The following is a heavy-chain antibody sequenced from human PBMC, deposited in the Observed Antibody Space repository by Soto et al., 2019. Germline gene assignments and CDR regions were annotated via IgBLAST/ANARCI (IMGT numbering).Heavy chain of an antibody. V-gene: IGHV4-31*03. Sequence: QVQLQESGPGLVKPSQTLSLTCTVSGGSISSGGYYWSWIRQHPGKGLEWIGYISYSGSTYYNPSIESRVTISVNTSKNQFSLKLSSVTAADTAVYYCARDALSRDSIWGQGTLVTVSS. J-gene: IGHJ4*02. CDR3: ARDALSRDSI. CDR1: GGSISSGGYY. CDR2: ISYSGST. D-gene: IGHD3-22*01.